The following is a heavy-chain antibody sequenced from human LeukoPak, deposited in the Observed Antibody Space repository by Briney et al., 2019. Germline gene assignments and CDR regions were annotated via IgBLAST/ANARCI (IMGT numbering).Heavy chain of an antibody. V-gene: IGHV4-31*03. Sequence: SETLSITCTVSGGSISSGGYYWSWIRQHPGKGLEWIGYIYYSGSTYYNPSLKSRVTISVDTSKNQFSLKLSSVTAADTAVYYCARSPVGVALDYWGQGTLVTVSS. J-gene: IGHJ4*02. CDR2: IYYSGST. CDR3: ARSPVGVALDY. CDR1: GGSISSGGYY. D-gene: IGHD3-10*01.